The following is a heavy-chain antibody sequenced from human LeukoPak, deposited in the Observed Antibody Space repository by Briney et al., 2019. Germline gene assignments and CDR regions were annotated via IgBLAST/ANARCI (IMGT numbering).Heavy chain of an antibody. CDR1: GFTFSSYW. CDR3: ARERATLDYYYYMDV. V-gene: IGHV3-7*03. Sequence: GGSLRLSCAASGFTFSSYWMSWVRQAQGKGLEWVANINQDGSEKYYVDSVKGRFTISRDNAKNSLYLQMNSLRAEDTALYYCARERATLDYYYYMDVWGKGTTVTVSS. D-gene: IGHD5-12*01. J-gene: IGHJ6*03. CDR2: INQDGSEK.